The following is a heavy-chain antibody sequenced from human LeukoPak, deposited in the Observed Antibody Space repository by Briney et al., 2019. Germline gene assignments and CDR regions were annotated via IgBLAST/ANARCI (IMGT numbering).Heavy chain of an antibody. CDR3: ARDGGGNGDAFDI. J-gene: IGHJ3*02. CDR1: GGSISSGGYY. D-gene: IGHD4-23*01. CDR2: IYTSGST. Sequence: SETLSLTCTVSGGSISSGGYYWSWIRQPAGKGLEWIGRIYTSGSTNYNPSLKSRVTMSVDTSKNQFSLKLSSVTAADTAVYYCARDGGGNGDAFDIWGQGKMVTVSS. V-gene: IGHV4-61*02.